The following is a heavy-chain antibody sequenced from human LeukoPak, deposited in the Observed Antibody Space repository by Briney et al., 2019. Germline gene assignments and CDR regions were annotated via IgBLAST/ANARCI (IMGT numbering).Heavy chain of an antibody. D-gene: IGHD6-19*01. V-gene: IGHV1-18*04. CDR1: GYTFTSYG. CDR3: ARSPKRYSSGWYSDY. J-gene: IGHJ4*02. Sequence: ASVKVSCKASGYTFTSYGISWVRQAPGQGLEWMGWISAYNGNTNYAQKLQGRVTITTDTSTSTAYMELGSLRSDDTAVYYCARSPKRYSSGWYSDYWGQGTLVTVSS. CDR2: ISAYNGNT.